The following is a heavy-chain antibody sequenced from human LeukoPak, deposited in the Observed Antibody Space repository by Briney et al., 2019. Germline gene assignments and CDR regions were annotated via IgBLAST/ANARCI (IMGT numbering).Heavy chain of an antibody. CDR1: GGSIRSYY. Sequence: SETLSLTCTVSGGSIRSYYWSWIRQPPGKGLEWIGYMHHSGSTKHNPYLKSRVTISVDTSKSQFSLKLSSVTAADTAVYYCARHAAVEGSSGWSPLWWFDPWGQGTLVTVSP. D-gene: IGHD6-19*01. CDR2: MHHSGST. J-gene: IGHJ5*02. CDR3: ARHAAVEGSSGWSPLWWFDP. V-gene: IGHV4-59*08.